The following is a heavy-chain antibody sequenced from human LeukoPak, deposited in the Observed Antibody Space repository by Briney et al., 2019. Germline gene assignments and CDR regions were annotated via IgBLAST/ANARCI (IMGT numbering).Heavy chain of an antibody. CDR1: GGSISSYY. CDR3: ARSPGGFGGYPADAFDI. J-gene: IGHJ3*02. D-gene: IGHD2-15*01. CDR2: IYYSGST. Sequence: SSETLSLTCTVSGGSISSYYWSWIRQPPGKGLEWIGYIYYSGSTNYNPSLKSRVTISVDTSKNQFSLKLSSVTAADTAVYYCARSPGGFGGYPADAFDIWGQGTMVTVSS. V-gene: IGHV4-59*08.